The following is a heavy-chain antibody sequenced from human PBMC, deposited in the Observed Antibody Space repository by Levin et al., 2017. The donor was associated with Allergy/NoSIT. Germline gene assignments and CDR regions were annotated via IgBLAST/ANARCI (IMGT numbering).Heavy chain of an antibody. CDR2: IKQDGSEK. D-gene: IGHD3-10*01. J-gene: IGHJ4*02. CDR1: GFTFSSYW. V-gene: IGHV3-7*04. Sequence: GGSLRLSCAASGFTFSSYWMSWVRQAPGKGLEWVANIKQDGSEKYYVDSVKGRFTISRDNAKNSLYLQMNSLRAEDTAVYYCARGPYYYGSGLYYFDYWGQGTLVTVSS. CDR3: ARGPYYYGSGLYYFDY.